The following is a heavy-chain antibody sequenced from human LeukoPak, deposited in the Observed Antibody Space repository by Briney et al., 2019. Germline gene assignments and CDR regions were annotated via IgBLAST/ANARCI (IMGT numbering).Heavy chain of an antibody. J-gene: IGHJ1*01. CDR3: ARGSPLLWFGEFHEYFQH. Sequence: ASVKVSCKASGYTFTSYGISWVRQAPGQGLEWMGWISAYNGNTNYAQKLQGRVTMTTDTSTSTAYMELRSLRSDDTAVYYCARGSPLLWFGEFHEYFQHWGQGTLVTVSS. CDR2: ISAYNGNT. D-gene: IGHD3-10*01. CDR1: GYTFTSYG. V-gene: IGHV1-18*01.